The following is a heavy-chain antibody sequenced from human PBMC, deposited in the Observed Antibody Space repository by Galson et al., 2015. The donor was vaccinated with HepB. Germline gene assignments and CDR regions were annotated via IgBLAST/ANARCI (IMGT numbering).Heavy chain of an antibody. J-gene: IGHJ4*02. CDR3: ARVHCGGDCPSAGGLDY. V-gene: IGHV3-30*04. D-gene: IGHD2-21*02. Sequence: SLRLSCAASGFTFSRYAMHWVRQAPGKGLEWVAVISYDGSNKYYADSVKGRFTISRDNSKNTLYLQMNSLRAEDTAVYYCARVHCGGDCPSAGGLDYWGQGTLVTVSS. CDR1: GFTFSRYA. CDR2: ISYDGSNK.